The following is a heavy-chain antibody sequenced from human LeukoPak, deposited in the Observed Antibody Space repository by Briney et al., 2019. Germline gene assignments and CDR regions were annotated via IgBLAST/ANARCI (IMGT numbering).Heavy chain of an antibody. CDR1: GFTFSDYW. J-gene: IGHJ4*02. V-gene: IGHV3-7*03. Sequence: GSLRLSCAASGFTFSDYWMQWVRQAPGKGLEWVANIRQDGSEKYYVDSVKGRFTISRDNAKNSLYLQMNSLRAEDTAVYYCARRYFDYWGQGTLVTVSS. CDR3: ARRYFDY. CDR2: IRQDGSEK.